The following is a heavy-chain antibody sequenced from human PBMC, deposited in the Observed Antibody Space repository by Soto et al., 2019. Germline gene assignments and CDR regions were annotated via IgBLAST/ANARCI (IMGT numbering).Heavy chain of an antibody. CDR2: ISSSGSTI. V-gene: IGHV3-48*03. J-gene: IGHJ6*02. D-gene: IGHD6-19*01. CDR3: ARLRASSGSDSYYYYYYGMDV. Sequence: EGSLRLSCAASGFTFSSYEMNWVRQAPGKGLEWVSYISSSGSTIYYADSVKGRFTISRDNAKNSLYLQMNSLRAEDTAVYYCARLRASSGSDSYYYYYYGMDVWGQGTTVTVSS. CDR1: GFTFSSYE.